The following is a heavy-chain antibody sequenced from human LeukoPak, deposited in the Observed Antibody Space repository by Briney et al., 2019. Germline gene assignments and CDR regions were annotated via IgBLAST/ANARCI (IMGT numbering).Heavy chain of an antibody. J-gene: IGHJ4*02. Sequence: GRSLRLSCAASGFTFRSYGMHWVRQAPGKGLEWVAVIWYDGSNKYYADSVKGRFTVSRDNSKNTLYLQMNSLRAEDTAVYYCATAVASSSGWYADYWGQGTLVTVSS. CDR3: ATAVASSSGWYADY. D-gene: IGHD6-19*01. CDR1: GFTFRSYG. CDR2: IWYDGSNK. V-gene: IGHV3-33*01.